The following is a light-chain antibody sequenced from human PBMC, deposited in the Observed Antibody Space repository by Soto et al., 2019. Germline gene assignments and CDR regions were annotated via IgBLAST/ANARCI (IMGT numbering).Light chain of an antibody. CDR2: GAS. Sequence: EIVMTQSPGTLSVSPGERATLSCRASQTIDTNLAWYQQKPGQAPRLLIYGASNRATGIPDRFSGSGSGTDFTLTISRLEPEDFAVYYCQQYDSSPRTFGQGTKVDIK. J-gene: IGKJ1*01. V-gene: IGKV3-20*01. CDR1: QTIDTN. CDR3: QQYDSSPRT.